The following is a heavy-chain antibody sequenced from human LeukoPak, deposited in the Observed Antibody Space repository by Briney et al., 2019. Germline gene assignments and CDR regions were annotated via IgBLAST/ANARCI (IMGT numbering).Heavy chain of an antibody. CDR1: GYTFTSYG. Sequence: ASVKVSCKASGYTFTSYGISWVRQAPGQGLEWMGWISAYNGNTNYAQKLQGRVTMTTDTSTSTAYMELRSLRSDDTAVYYCARDPRTAYYDSSGYYYPPARYEAYFDYWAREPWSPSPQ. D-gene: IGHD3-22*01. J-gene: IGHJ4*02. CDR3: ARDPRTAYYDSSGYYYPPARYEAYFDY. CDR2: ISAYNGNT. V-gene: IGHV1-18*01.